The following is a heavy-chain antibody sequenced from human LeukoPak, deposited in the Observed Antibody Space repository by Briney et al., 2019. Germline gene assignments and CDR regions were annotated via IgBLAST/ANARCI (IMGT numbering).Heavy chain of an antibody. J-gene: IGHJ5*02. Sequence: SQTLSLTCAISGDSVSSTSAGWNWIRHSPSRGLEWLGRTYYRSTWSYAYASSVKSRITINPDTSKNRFSLQLNSVTPEDTAVYYCARGADWLDPWGQGIQVTVSS. CDR1: GDSVSSTSAG. CDR2: TYYRSTWSY. CDR3: ARGADWLDP. V-gene: IGHV6-1*01.